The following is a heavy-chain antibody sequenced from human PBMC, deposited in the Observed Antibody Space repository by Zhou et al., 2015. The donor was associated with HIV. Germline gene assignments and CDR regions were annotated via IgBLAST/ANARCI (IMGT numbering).Heavy chain of an antibody. J-gene: IGHJ6*02. CDR3: ARVVAVDYYDSSGLAGYYGMDV. V-gene: IGHV1-69*01. D-gene: IGHD3-22*01. Sequence: QVQLVQSGAEVKKPGSSVKVSCKASGGTFSSYAISWVRQAPGQGLEWMGGIIPIFGTANYAQKFQGRVTITADESTSTAYMELSSLRSEDTAVYYCARVVAVDYYDSSGLAGYYGMDVWGQGTTVTVSS. CDR1: GGTFSSYA. CDR2: IIPIFGTA.